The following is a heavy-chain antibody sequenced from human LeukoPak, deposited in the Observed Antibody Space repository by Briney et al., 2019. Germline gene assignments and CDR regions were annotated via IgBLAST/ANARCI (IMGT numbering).Heavy chain of an antibody. CDR2: IYHSGST. CDR3: AGERGEEYSSGWYKRNYFDN. J-gene: IGHJ4*02. D-gene: IGHD6-19*01. Sequence: PSETLSLTCTVSGGSISSGGYYWSWIRQPPGKGLEWIGYIYHSGSTYYNPPLKSRVTISVNRSKNQFSLKLSSVTAADTAVYYCAGERGEEYSSGWYKRNYFDNWGQGIRVTVSS. CDR1: GGSISSGGYY. V-gene: IGHV4-30-2*01.